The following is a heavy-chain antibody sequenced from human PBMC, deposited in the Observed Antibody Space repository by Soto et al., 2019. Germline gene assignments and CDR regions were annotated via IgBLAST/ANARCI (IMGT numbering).Heavy chain of an antibody. CDR3: GPGDYYYTSGFYLAY. D-gene: IGHD3-22*01. V-gene: IGHV3-23*01. CDR1: GFTFSSYA. Sequence: GGSLRLSCAASGFTFSSYAMSWVRQAPGKGLEWVSGISGNSGSTYYADSVKGRFTISRDTSKDTLYLQMNSLRAEDTAVYYCGPGDYYYTSGFYLAYWGQGTLVTVSS. CDR2: ISGNSGST. J-gene: IGHJ4*02.